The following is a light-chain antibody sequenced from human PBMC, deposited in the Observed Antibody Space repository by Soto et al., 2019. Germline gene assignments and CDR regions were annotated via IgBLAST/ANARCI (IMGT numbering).Light chain of an antibody. CDR2: EVS. J-gene: IGLJ1*01. CDR3: SSYTSSSTLV. Sequence: QSALTQPASVSGSPGQSITISCTGTSSDVGGYNYVSWYQQHPGKAPKLMINEVSNRPSGVSNRFSGSKSGNTASLTISGLQADDEADYYCSSYTSSSTLVFGTGTKLTVL. CDR1: SSDVGGYNY. V-gene: IGLV2-14*01.